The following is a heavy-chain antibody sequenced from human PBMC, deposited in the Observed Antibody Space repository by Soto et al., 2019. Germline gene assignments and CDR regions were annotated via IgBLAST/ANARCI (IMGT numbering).Heavy chain of an antibody. D-gene: IGHD6-6*01. J-gene: IGHJ4*02. Sequence: EVRLVESGGGLVKPGESLRLSCAASGFTFSNGYMNWVRQAPGKGLEWVGRIGPKSARGTTDYAAPVKRRFTISSDDAKSMLYLQMNSLNTEDTGDYYCTTDASIASRTSLGYWGQGTLVTVSS. CDR3: TTDASIASRTSLGY. CDR1: GFTFSNGY. CDR2: IGPKSARGTT. V-gene: IGHV3-15*07.